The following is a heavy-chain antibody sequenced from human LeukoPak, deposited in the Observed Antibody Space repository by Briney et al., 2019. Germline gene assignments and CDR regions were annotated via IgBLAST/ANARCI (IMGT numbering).Heavy chain of an antibody. D-gene: IGHD1-20*01. V-gene: IGHV1-69*04. Sequence: GASVKVSCKASGGTFSSYAISWVRQAPGQGLEWMGRIIPILGIANYAQKFQGRVTITADQSTSTAYMGLSSLRSEDTAVYYCARDLGGNWNHPVGYWGQGTLVTVSS. CDR1: GGTFSSYA. CDR2: IIPILGIA. J-gene: IGHJ4*02. CDR3: ARDLGGNWNHPVGY.